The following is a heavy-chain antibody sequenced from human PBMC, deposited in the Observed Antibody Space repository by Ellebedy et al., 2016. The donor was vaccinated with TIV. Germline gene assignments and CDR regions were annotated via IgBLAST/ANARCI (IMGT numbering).Heavy chain of an antibody. V-gene: IGHV4-59*13. Sequence: SETLSLXXTVSGGSISSYYWSWIRQPPGKGLEWIGYIYYSGSTNYNPSLKSRVTISVDTSKNQFSLKLSSVTAADTAVYYCARGDSGYGAGHYWGQGTLVTVSS. D-gene: IGHD5-12*01. CDR2: IYYSGST. CDR1: GGSISSYY. J-gene: IGHJ4*02. CDR3: ARGDSGYGAGHY.